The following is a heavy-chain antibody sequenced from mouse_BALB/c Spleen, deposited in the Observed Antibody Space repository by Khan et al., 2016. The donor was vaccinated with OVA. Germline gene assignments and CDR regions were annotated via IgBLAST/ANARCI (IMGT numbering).Heavy chain of an antibody. Sequence: EVQLQQSGTELIKPGASVKLSCTASGFNIKDTYIHWVKERPEQGPEWIGRIDPANGDTKYDPKFQGKATITADTSSNTAYLKLISLTSEDTAVYYCATLYGSPFTYWGQGTLVTVSA. J-gene: IGHJ3*01. CDR2: IDPANGDT. CDR1: GFNIKDTY. V-gene: IGHV14-3*02. D-gene: IGHD2-1*01. CDR3: ATLYGSPFTY.